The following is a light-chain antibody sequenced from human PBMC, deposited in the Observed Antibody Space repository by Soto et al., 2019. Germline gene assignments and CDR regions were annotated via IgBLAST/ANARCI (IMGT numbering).Light chain of an antibody. CDR2: AAS. V-gene: IGKV1-39*01. Sequence: DIQMTQSPSSLSASVRDRVTMTCRASETISTFLNWYQHKPGKAPKLLIYAASRLQSGVPSRFSGSGSGTDFTLTINGLQPEDFASYYCQQSYSTSPITFGQGTRLEI. J-gene: IGKJ5*01. CDR1: ETISTF. CDR3: QQSYSTSPIT.